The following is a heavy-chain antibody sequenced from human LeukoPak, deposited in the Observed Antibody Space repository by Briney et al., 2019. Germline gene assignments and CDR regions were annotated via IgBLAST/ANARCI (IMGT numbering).Heavy chain of an antibody. D-gene: IGHD2-21*02. Sequence: GGSLRLSCAASGFTFGSYAMHWVRQAPGKGLEWVAVISYDGSNKYYADSVKGRFTISRDNSKNTLYLQMNSLRAEDTAVYYCARDIGVKVTVWNFDLWGRGTLVTVSS. CDR3: ARDIGVKVTVWNFDL. V-gene: IGHV3-30-3*01. J-gene: IGHJ2*01. CDR1: GFTFGSYA. CDR2: ISYDGSNK.